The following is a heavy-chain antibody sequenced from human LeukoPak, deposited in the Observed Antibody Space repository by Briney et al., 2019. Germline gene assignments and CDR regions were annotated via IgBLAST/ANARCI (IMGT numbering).Heavy chain of an antibody. CDR2: FYNGIKT. D-gene: IGHD5-18*01. J-gene: IGHJ4*02. CDR1: GLTVSSEY. V-gene: IGHV3-66*01. CDR3: ARVWSGNTYGYGDY. Sequence: PGGSLSLSCAAPGLTVSSEYMTWVGQATGKGMEWVSVFYNGIKTYYTDSVKGRFTTSRDNSKNTLYLQMNSLRVEDTAVYFCARVWSGNTYGYGDYWGQGTLVTVSS.